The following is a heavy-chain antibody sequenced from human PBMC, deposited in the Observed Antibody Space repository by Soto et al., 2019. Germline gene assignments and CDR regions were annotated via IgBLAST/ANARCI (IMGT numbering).Heavy chain of an antibody. CDR1: GGTFSSYA. V-gene: IGHV1-69*13. CDR3: AREMGLRYFDWLLYSTYYYYGMDV. J-gene: IGHJ6*02. CDR2: IIPIFGTA. Sequence: SVKVSCKASGGTFSSYAISWVRQAPGQGLEWMGGIIPIFGTANYAQKFQGGVTITADESTSTAYMELSSLRSEDTAVYYCAREMGLRYFDWLLYSTYYYYGMDVWGQGTTVTVSS. D-gene: IGHD3-9*01.